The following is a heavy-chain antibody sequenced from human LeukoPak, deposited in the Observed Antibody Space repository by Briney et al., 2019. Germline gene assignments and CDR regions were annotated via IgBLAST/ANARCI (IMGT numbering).Heavy chain of an antibody. CDR2: IGTAGDT. CDR3: ARVAKERVGGVYYFDY. D-gene: IGHD1-1*01. Sequence: GGVLRLSFAASWFTFRDYEKHRVRQAKRKSLEWVSAIGTAGDTYYTGSVKGRFTISRENAKNSLYLQMNSLRAGDTAVYYCARVAKERVGGVYYFDYWGQGTLVTVSS. J-gene: IGHJ4*02. CDR1: WFTFRDYE. V-gene: IGHV3-13*01.